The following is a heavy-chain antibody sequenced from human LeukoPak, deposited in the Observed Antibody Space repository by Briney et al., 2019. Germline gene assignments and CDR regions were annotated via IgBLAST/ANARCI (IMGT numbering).Heavy chain of an antibody. CDR3: ARQLGTDYFDY. CDR1: GGSISSYY. J-gene: IGHJ4*02. V-gene: IGHV4-59*01. CDR2: IYYSGST. D-gene: IGHD6-13*01. Sequence: TSETLSLTCTVSGGSISSYYWSWIRQPPGKGLEWIGYIYYSGSTNYNPSLKSRVTISVDTSKNQFSLKLSSVTAADTAVYYCARQLGTDYFDYWGQGTLVTVSS.